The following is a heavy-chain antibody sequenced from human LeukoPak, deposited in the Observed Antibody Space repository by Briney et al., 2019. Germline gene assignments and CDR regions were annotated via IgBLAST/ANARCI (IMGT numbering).Heavy chain of an antibody. V-gene: IGHV3-53*01. CDR3: ARELRRAFDI. CDR2: IYSGGST. Sequence: GGSLRLSCAASGFTVSSYGMSWVRQAPGKGLEWVSVIYSGGSTYYADSVKGRFTISRDNSKNTLYLQMNSLRAEDTAVYYCARELRRAFDIWGQGTMVTVSS. D-gene: IGHD4-17*01. CDR1: GFTVSSYG. J-gene: IGHJ3*02.